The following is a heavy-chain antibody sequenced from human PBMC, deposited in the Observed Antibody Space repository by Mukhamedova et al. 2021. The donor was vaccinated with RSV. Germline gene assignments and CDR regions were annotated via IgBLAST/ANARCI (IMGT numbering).Heavy chain of an antibody. CDR3: ARGTAAAGLDY. V-gene: IGHV6-1*01. J-gene: IGHJ4*02. D-gene: IGHD6-13*01. Sequence: VKSRITINPDTSKNQFSLQLNSVTPEDTAVYYCARGTAAAGLDYWVQGTLVTVSS.